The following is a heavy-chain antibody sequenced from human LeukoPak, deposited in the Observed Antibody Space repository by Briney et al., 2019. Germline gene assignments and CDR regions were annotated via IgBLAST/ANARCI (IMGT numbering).Heavy chain of an antibody. CDR2: INPSGDNT. J-gene: IGHJ4*02. Sequence: ASVKVSCKASGYTFTSYYMHWVRQAPGLGLEWMGIINPSGDNTRYAQRFQGRVTMTRDMSTSTVYMELSSLRSEDTAVFYCARGRDGYNYAGYFLDYWGQGTLVTVSS. V-gene: IGHV1-46*01. D-gene: IGHD5-24*01. CDR1: GYTFTSYY. CDR3: ARGRDGYNYAGYFLDY.